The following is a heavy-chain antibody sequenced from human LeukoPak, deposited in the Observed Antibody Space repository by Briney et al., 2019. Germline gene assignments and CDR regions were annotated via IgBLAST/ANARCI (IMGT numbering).Heavy chain of an antibody. J-gene: IGHJ4*02. CDR1: GYTFTSYY. CDR2: INPSGGST. V-gene: IGHV1-46*01. D-gene: IGHD3-9*01. Sequence: ASVKVSCKASGYTFTSYYMHWVRQAPGQGLEWMGIINPSGGSTSYAQKFQGRVTMTRDMSTSTVYMELSSLRAEDTAVYNCAKDRRRDDVLTGSFSDWGQGTLVTVSS. CDR3: AKDRRRDDVLTGSFSD.